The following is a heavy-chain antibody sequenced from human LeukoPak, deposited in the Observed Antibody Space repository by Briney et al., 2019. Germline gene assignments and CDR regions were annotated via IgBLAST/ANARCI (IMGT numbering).Heavy chain of an antibody. J-gene: IGHJ4*02. D-gene: IGHD2-15*01. CDR1: RVTFRSYP. CDR3: VRDSAVAAADYYFDY. CDR2: ISTDGSDK. Sequence: QPGRSLRLSCAASRVTFRSYPMHWVRQAPGKGLEWVAVISTDGSDKHYRDSVKGRFTISRDNSKNTLYLQMNSLRAEDTAVYYCVRDSAVAAADYYFDYWGQGTLVTVSP. V-gene: IGHV3-30-3*01.